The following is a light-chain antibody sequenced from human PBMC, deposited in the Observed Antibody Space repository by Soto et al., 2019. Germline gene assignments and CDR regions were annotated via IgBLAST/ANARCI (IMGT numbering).Light chain of an antibody. CDR1: QSVSSSY. V-gene: IGKV3-20*01. Sequence: EIVLTQSPGTLSLSPGERVTLSCRASQSVSSSYLAWYQQKPGQAPRLLIYGASIRATGIPDRFSGSGSGTDFTLTISRLEPEDFAVYYCQQYGSSSYTFGQGTKLEIK. J-gene: IGKJ2*01. CDR3: QQYGSSSYT. CDR2: GAS.